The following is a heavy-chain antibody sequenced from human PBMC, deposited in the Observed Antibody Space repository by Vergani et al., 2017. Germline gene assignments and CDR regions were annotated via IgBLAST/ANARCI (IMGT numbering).Heavy chain of an antibody. Sequence: EVQLLESGGDLVQPGGSLRLSCAASGFTFSSDAMSWVRQAPGKGLEWVSAINRGSTTYYADSVKGRFTISRDNSKNTVFLQMNSLRAEDTAVYYCAREGYCSSRSCYAIGYWGQGTLVTVSS. J-gene: IGHJ4*02. V-gene: IGHV3-23*01. CDR3: AREGYCSSRSCYAIGY. CDR2: INRGSTT. D-gene: IGHD2-2*01. CDR1: GFTFSSDA.